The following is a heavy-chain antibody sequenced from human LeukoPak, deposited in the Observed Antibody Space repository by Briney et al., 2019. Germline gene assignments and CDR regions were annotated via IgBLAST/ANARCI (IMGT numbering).Heavy chain of an antibody. D-gene: IGHD6-6*01. V-gene: IGHV1-69*13. J-gene: IGHJ4*02. Sequence: ASVKVSCKASGGTFSNYAISWVRQAPGQGLEWMGGIIPIFGTANYAQKFQGRVTITADESTSTAYMELSSLRSEDTAVYYCARDTTAARPVGSFDYWGQGTLVTVSS. CDR3: ARDTTAARPVGSFDY. CDR2: IIPIFGTA. CDR1: GGTFSNYA.